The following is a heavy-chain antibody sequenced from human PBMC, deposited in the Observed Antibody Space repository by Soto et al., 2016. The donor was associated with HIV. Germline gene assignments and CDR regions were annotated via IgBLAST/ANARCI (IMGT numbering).Heavy chain of an antibody. J-gene: IGHJ4*02. V-gene: IGHV3-33*01. CDR1: GFTFSSYG. CDR2: IWYDGSNK. D-gene: IGHD6-13*01. Sequence: VQLVESGGGVVQPGRSLRLSCAASGFTFSSYGMHWVRQAPGKGLEWVAVIWYDGSNKYYADSVKGRFTISRDNSKNTLYLQMNSLRAEDTAVYYCARAYSSSWEWYYFDYWGQGTLVTVSS. CDR3: ARAYSSSWEWYYFDY.